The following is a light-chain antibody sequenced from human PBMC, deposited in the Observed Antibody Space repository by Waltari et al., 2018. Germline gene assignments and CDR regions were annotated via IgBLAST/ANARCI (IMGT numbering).Light chain of an antibody. J-gene: IGLJ3*02. CDR1: SSDVGGYDY. V-gene: IGLV2-11*01. CDR2: DVN. CDR3: CSYAGRATWA. Sequence: QSALTQPRSVSGSPGHSVTIPCTGTSSDVGGYDYVSWYQQHPAKAPKLVIYDVNKRPSGVPDRLSGSKSGNTASLTISGLQADDEADYNCCSYAGRATWAFGGGTKLTVL.